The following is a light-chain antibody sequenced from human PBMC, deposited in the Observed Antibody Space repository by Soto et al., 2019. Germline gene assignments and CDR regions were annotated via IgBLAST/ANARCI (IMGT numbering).Light chain of an antibody. V-gene: IGKV1-39*01. CDR2: AAS. Sequence: DIQMTQSPSSLSASAGDRVTITCRASQNIYTFLSWYQQKQGKAPKLLIYAASTLESGVPSRFSGSGSGTDFTLTISSLQPEDFAAYYCQQTDSTRTFGQGTKVEIK. CDR3: QQTDSTRT. J-gene: IGKJ1*01. CDR1: QNIYTF.